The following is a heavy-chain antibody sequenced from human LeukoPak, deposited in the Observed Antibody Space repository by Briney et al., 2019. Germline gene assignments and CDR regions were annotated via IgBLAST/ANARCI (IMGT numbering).Heavy chain of an antibody. CDR2: TYTSGDT. V-gene: IGHV4-4*07. D-gene: IGHD6-13*01. CDR3: TIGGASGSLAH. J-gene: IGHJ4*02. Sequence: PSETLSLTCTVSRASISDNYWSWSRRPAGKALEWIGRTYTSGDTNYNPSLKSRASVSVDTSKNQFYLSLRYVTAADTAVYYCTIGGASGSLAHWGPGTLVTVSS. CDR1: RASISDNY.